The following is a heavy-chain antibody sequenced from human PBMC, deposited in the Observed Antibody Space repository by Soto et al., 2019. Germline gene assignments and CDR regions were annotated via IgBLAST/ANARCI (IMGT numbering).Heavy chain of an antibody. D-gene: IGHD2-21*02. Sequence: SDTLYLTCTVSGSSISGYYWSWIRQPPGKGLEWIGYMYNTGSTVYNPSFKSRVTISVDTSKNQFSLKLKSVTAADTAVYYCARDLWGYCGTDCYPLDVWGQGTTVT. V-gene: IGHV4-59*01. CDR2: MYNTGST. J-gene: IGHJ6*02. CDR1: GSSISGYY. CDR3: ARDLWGYCGTDCYPLDV.